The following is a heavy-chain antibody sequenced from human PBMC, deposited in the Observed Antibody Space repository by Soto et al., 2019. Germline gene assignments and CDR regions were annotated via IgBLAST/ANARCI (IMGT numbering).Heavy chain of an antibody. Sequence: EASVKVSCKASGYTFTGYYMHWVRQAPGQGLEWMGWINPTSGGTNYAQKFQGRVTMTRDTSISTAYMELSRLRSDDTAVYYCATAYSNYVYYYYGMDVWGQGTTVTVSS. J-gene: IGHJ6*02. V-gene: IGHV1-2*02. CDR3: ATAYSNYVYYYYGMDV. D-gene: IGHD4-4*01. CDR1: GYTFTGYY. CDR2: INPTSGGT.